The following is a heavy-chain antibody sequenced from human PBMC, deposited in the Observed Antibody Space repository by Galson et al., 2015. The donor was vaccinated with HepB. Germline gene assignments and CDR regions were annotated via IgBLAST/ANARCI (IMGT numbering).Heavy chain of an antibody. CDR2: INHRGTT. V-gene: IGHV4-34*01. CDR3: ARGASNPQIAIFGVSLNY. J-gene: IGHJ4*02. CDR1: GGSFRDYS. D-gene: IGHD3-3*02. Sequence: SETLSLTCGAYGGSFRDYSWNWIRQTPGKGLEWIGEINHRGTTNYRPSLKSRVSISVDTSKNQFSLNLTSVTAADSAVYYCARGASNPQIAIFGVSLNYWGQGTLVIVSS.